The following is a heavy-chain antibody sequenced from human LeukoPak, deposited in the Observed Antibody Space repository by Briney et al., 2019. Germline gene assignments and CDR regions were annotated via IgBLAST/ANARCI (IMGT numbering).Heavy chain of an antibody. CDR3: ARGSLERYYYYGMDV. V-gene: IGHV4-31*03. D-gene: IGHD5-24*01. Sequence: PSQTLSLTCTVSGGSISSGGYYWSWIRQHPGKGLEWIGYIYYSGSTYYNPSLKSRVTISVDTSKNQFSLKLSSVTAADTAVYYCARGSLERYYYYGMDVWGQGTTVTVSS. J-gene: IGHJ6*02. CDR2: IYYSGST. CDR1: GGSISSGGYY.